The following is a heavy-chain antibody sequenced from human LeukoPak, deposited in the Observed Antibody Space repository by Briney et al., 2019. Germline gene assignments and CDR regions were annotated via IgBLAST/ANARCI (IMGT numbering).Heavy chain of an antibody. V-gene: IGHV1-2*02. CDR2: INPNTGGT. D-gene: IGHD1-7*01. CDR1: GYTFTGYY. CDR3: ARGGRPNWNYGEYGY. J-gene: IGHJ4*02. Sequence: ASVKVSCKASGYTFTGYYMHWVRQAPGQGLEWMGWINPNTGGTNYAQKFQGRVTMTRDTAISTAYMELNSLRSDDTAVYDCARGGRPNWNYGEYGYWGRGTLVTVSS.